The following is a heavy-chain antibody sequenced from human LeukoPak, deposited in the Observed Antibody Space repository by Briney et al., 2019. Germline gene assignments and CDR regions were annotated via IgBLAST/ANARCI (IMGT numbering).Heavy chain of an antibody. CDR2: IYYSGST. CDR1: GGSISSGDYY. J-gene: IGHJ6*03. V-gene: IGHV4-30-4*08. CDR3: ARVASSPPYYYYYYMDV. Sequence: SETLSLTCTVSGGSISSGDYYWSWIRQPPGKGLEWIGYIYYSGSTYYNPSLKSRVNISVDTSKNQFSLKLSSVTAADTAVYYCARVASSPPYYYYYYMDVWGKGTTVTVSS.